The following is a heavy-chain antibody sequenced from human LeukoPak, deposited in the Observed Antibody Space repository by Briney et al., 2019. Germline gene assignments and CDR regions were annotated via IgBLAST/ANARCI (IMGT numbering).Heavy chain of an antibody. V-gene: IGHV1-2*02. Sequence: ASVKVSCTASGYTFTGYYMHWVRQAPGQGLEWMGWINPNSGGTNYAQKFQGRVTMTRDTSISTAYMELSRLRSDDTAVYYCARAHPLRAARPFDYWGQGTLVTVSS. J-gene: IGHJ4*02. D-gene: IGHD6-6*01. CDR2: INPNSGGT. CDR1: GYTFTGYY. CDR3: ARAHPLRAARPFDY.